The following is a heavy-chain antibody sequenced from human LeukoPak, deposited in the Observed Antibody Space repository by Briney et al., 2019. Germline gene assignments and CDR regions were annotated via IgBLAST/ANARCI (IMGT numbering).Heavy chain of an antibody. CDR2: IYPADSDT. J-gene: IGHJ5*02. CDR3: SRLIAAPGTGWFDP. CDR1: GYRFISYW. Sequence: GESLKISCKGSGYRFISYWIVWVRQMPGKGLEWMGIIYPADSDTRYNPSFQGQVTISADKSINTAYLQWSSLKASDTAMYYCSRLIAAPGTGWFDPWGQGTLVTVSS. V-gene: IGHV5-51*01. D-gene: IGHD6-13*01.